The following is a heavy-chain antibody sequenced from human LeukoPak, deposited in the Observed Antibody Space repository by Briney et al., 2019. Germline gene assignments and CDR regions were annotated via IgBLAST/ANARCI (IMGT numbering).Heavy chain of an antibody. CDR3: ARLTPYSGQRLDHDI. J-gene: IGHJ3*02. CDR2: IYYSGST. CDR1: GGSISSSSFY. Sequence: PSETLSLTCSVSGGSISSSSFYWGWIRQSPGRGLEWIGSIYYSGSTYYNPSLKSRVTISVDTSKNQFSLKLSSVTAADTAVYYCARLTPYSGQRLDHDIWGQGTMVTVSS. D-gene: IGHD5-12*01. V-gene: IGHV4-39*01.